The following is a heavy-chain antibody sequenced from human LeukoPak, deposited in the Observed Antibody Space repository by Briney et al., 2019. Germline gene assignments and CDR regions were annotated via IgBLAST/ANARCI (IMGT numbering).Heavy chain of an antibody. CDR2: ISWNSGSI. CDR3: ARTPFNIVVVPAAIEVQSNFYMDV. CDR1: GFTFDDYA. J-gene: IGHJ6*03. D-gene: IGHD2-2*01. V-gene: IGHV3-9*01. Sequence: GRSLRLSCAASGFTFDDYAMHWVRQAPGKGLEWVSGISWNSGSIGYADSVKGRFTISRDNAKNSLYLQMNSLRAEDTAVYYCARTPFNIVVVPAAIEVQSNFYMDVWGKGTTVTVSS.